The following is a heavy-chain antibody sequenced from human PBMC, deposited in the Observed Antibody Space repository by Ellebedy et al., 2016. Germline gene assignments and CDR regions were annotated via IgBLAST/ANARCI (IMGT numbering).Heavy chain of an antibody. V-gene: IGHV1-46*01. J-gene: IGHJ3*02. CDR3: ARSGVTYYDFWSGYKADAFDI. Sequence: ASVKVSXKASGYTFTSYYMHWVRQAPGQGLEWMGIINPSGGSTSYAQKFQGRVTMTRNTSISTAYMELSSLRSEDTAVYYCARSGVTYYDFWSGYKADAFDIWGQGTMVTVSS. D-gene: IGHD3-3*01. CDR1: GYTFTSYY. CDR2: INPSGGST.